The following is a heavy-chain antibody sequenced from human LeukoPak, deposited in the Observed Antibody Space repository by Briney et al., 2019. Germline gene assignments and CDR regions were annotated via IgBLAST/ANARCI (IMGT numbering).Heavy chain of an antibody. D-gene: IGHD3-22*01. CDR3: ARNRGMYYYDSSGYYFDY. CDR2: IIPIFGTA. CDR1: GGTFSSYA. Sequence: SVKVSCKASGGTFSSYAISWVRQAPGQGLGWMGRIIPIFGTANYAQKFQGRVTITTDESTSTAYMELNSLRSEDTAVYYCARNRGMYYYDSSGYYFDYWGQGTLVTVSS. J-gene: IGHJ4*02. V-gene: IGHV1-69*05.